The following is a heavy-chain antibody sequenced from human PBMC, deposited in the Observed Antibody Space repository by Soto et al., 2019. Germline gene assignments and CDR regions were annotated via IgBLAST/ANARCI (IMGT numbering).Heavy chain of an antibody. CDR2: INAGNGNT. CDR3: ARTRLIVVVVAAPDAFDI. CDR1: GYTFTSYA. Sequence: ASVKVSCKASGYTFTSYAMHWVRQAPGQRLEWMGWINAGNGNTKYSQKFQGRVTITRDTSASTAYMELSSLRSEDTAVYYCARTRLIVVVVAAPDAFDISGQGTMVTVSS. V-gene: IGHV1-3*01. J-gene: IGHJ3*02. D-gene: IGHD2-15*01.